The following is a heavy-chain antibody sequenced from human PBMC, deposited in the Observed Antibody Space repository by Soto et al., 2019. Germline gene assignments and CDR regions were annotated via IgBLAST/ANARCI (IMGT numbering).Heavy chain of an antibody. D-gene: IGHD4-17*01. CDR1: RFTCSSYG. J-gene: IGHJ3*02. CDR2: IWYDGSNK. V-gene: IGHV3-33*01. CDR3: ASVRLATLTSHAFDI. Sequence: GGSLRLSCAASRFTCSSYGMHWVRQAPGKGLEWVAVIWYDGSNKYYADSVKGRFTISRDNSKNTLYLQMNSLRAEDTAVYYCASVRLATLTSHAFDIWGQAIMVT.